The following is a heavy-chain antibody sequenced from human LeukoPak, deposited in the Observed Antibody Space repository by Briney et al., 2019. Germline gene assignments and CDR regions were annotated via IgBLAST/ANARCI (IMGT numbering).Heavy chain of an antibody. V-gene: IGHV3-9*01. CDR3: ARIAGYCSGGSCYSSGMDV. CDR1: GFTFDDYA. J-gene: IGHJ6*02. Sequence: HPGGSLRLSCAASGFTFDDYAMHWVRQAPGKGLEWVSGITWNSGSIGYAGSVKGRFTISRDNAKNSLYLQMDSLRAEDTAVYYCARIAGYCSGGSCYSSGMDVWGQGTTVTVSS. D-gene: IGHD2-15*01. CDR2: ITWNSGSI.